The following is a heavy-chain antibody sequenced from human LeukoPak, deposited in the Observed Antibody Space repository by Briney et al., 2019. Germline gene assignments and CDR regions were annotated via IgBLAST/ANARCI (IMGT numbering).Heavy chain of an antibody. D-gene: IGHD3-3*01. CDR1: GFTFSGSA. J-gene: IGHJ4*02. Sequence: GGSLRLSCAASGFTFSGSALHWVRQAPGKGLEWVAVISYDGSNKYYADSVKGRFTISRDNSKNTLYLQMNSLRAEDTAVYYCAKDSTMEWLLLSDYWGQGTLVTVSS. CDR3: AKDSTMEWLLLSDY. CDR2: ISYDGSNK. V-gene: IGHV3-30*04.